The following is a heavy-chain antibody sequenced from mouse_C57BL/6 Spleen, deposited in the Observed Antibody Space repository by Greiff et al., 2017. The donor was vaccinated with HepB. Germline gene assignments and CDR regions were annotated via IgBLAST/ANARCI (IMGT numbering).Heavy chain of an antibody. CDR3: ARSDMTTVVDTFAY. J-gene: IGHJ3*01. CDR2: IYPGSGST. Sequence: QVQLQQPGAELVKPGASVKMSCKASGYTFTSYWITWVKQRPGQGLEWIGDIYPGSGSTNYNEKFKSKATLTVDTSSSTAYMQLSSLTSEDSAVYYCARSDMTTVVDTFAYWGQGTLVTVSA. V-gene: IGHV1-55*01. CDR1: GYTFTSYW. D-gene: IGHD1-1*01.